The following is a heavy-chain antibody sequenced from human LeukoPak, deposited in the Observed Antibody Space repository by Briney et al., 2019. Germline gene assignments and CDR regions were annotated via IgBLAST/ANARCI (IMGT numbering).Heavy chain of an antibody. J-gene: IGHJ4*02. D-gene: IGHD3-10*01. V-gene: IGHV3-23*01. Sequence: PGGSLRLSCAASGFTFSSYAMGWVRQAPGKGLEWVSAISGSGGSTYYADSVKGRFTISRDNSKNTLYLQMNSLRAEDTAVYYCAKSPIGEYYFDYWGQGTLVTVSS. CDR3: AKSPIGEYYFDY. CDR2: ISGSGGST. CDR1: GFTFSSYA.